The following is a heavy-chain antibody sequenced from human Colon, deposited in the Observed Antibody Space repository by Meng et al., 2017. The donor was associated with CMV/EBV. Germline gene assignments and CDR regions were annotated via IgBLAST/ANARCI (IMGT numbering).Heavy chain of an antibody. V-gene: IGHV1-2*02. CDR1: GYTFTGYY. CDR2: INPNSGGK. D-gene: IGHD3-22*01. Sequence: QVRRGQSGAWGNKPRPSVKVSCKASGYTFTGYYMNWVRQAPGQGLEWMGWINPNSGGKNYAQKFQGRVTMTRDTSISTAYMELSRLRSDDTAVYYCATVSSGYYLYFQHWGQGTLVTVSS. CDR3: ATVSSGYYLYFQH. J-gene: IGHJ1*01.